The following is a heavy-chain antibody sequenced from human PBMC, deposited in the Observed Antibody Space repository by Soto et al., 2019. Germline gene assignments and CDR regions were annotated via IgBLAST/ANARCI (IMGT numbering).Heavy chain of an antibody. J-gene: IGHJ4*02. V-gene: IGHV4-61*01. CDR3: ARDREWLIDY. CDR1: GGPVSSGSYY. Sequence: SETLSLSFTVSGGPVSSGSYYWSCIRQPPGKGLEWIVYIYYTGSTNYNPPLKSRVTISVDTSKNQFSLKLSSVTAADTAVYYCARDREWLIDYWGQGTLVTVYS. CDR2: IYYTGST. D-gene: IGHD5-12*01.